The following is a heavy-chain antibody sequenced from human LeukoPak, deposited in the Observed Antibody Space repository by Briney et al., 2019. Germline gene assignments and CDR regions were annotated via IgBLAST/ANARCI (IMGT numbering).Heavy chain of an antibody. J-gene: IGHJ4*02. D-gene: IGHD3-10*01. CDR3: AISITMVRGVPMYYFDY. Sequence: SETLSLTCTLSGVSITSSNSYWGWIRQPPGKGLEWIASIDYSGNTYYNASLKSQFPISIDTSKNQFSLKLSSLTASATAVYYCAISITMVRGVPMYYFDYWGQGTLVTVS. CDR2: IDYSGNT. CDR1: GVSITSSNSY. V-gene: IGHV4-39*01.